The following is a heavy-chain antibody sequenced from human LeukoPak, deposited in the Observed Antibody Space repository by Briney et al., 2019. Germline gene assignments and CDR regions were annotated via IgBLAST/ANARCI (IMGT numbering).Heavy chain of an antibody. Sequence: GGSLRLSCAASGFTFTRYWMSWVRQAPGKGLEWVANIKQDGSEKYYVDSVKGRFTISRDNAKNSLYLQMNSLRAEDTAVYYCARDYDSSGYFYYYYGMDVWGQGTTVTVSS. D-gene: IGHD3-22*01. J-gene: IGHJ6*02. CDR1: GFTFTRYW. CDR2: IKQDGSEK. V-gene: IGHV3-7*01. CDR3: ARDYDSSGYFYYYYGMDV.